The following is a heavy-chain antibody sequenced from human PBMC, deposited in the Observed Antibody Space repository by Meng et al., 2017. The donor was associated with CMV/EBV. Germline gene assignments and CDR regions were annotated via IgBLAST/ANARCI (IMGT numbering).Heavy chain of an antibody. CDR2: IYYSGST. Sequence: LQESGPGLVKPSETLPLTCTVSGGSISSSSYYWGWIRQPPGKGLEWIGSIYYSGSTYYNPSLKSRVTISVDTSKNQFSPKLSSVTAADTAVYYCARGVVTMIVVYDPWGQGTLVTVSS. D-gene: IGHD3-22*01. V-gene: IGHV4-39*07. J-gene: IGHJ5*02. CDR3: ARGVVTMIVVYDP. CDR1: GGSISSSSYY.